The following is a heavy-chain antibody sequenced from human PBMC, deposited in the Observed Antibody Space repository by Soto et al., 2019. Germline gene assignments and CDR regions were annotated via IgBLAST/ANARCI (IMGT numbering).Heavy chain of an antibody. CDR1: GYTFASYA. CDR3: ARDPPPPDY. Sequence: QVQLVQSGAEVKKPGASVKVSCKASGYTFASYAISWMRQAPGQGLEWMGWISAYNGNTNYAQKLQXXXTXSTDTSTSTAYIELRSLRSDDTAVYYCARDPPPPDYWGQGTLVTVSS. CDR2: ISAYNGNT. V-gene: IGHV1-18*01. J-gene: IGHJ4*02.